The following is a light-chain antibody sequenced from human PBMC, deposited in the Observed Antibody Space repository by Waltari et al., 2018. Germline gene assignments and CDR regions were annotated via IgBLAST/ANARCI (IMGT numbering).Light chain of an antibody. CDR2: DVS. CDR1: SSDVGGYNY. V-gene: IGLV2-11*01. J-gene: IGLJ2*01. CDR3: CSYAGSYTFEV. Sequence: QSALTQPRSVSGSPGQSVTIPCTGPSSDVGGYNYVSWYQQHPGKAPKLMIYDVSKRPSGVPDRFSGSKSGNTASLTISGLQAEDEADYYCCSYAGSYTFEVFGGGTKLTVL.